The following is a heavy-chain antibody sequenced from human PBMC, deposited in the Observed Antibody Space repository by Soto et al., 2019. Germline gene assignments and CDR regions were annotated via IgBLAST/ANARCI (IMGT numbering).Heavy chain of an antibody. CDR3: AIRAEYTNCLDVFAI. CDR1: GYIFTSYW. V-gene: IGHV5-51*01. CDR2: IFPGDSDT. Sequence: GEALKISCKGSGYIFTSYWIGWVRQMPGKGLEWMGIIFPGDSDTRYSPSFQGQVTISADKSIRTAYLQWSSLKASDTAMYYCAIRAEYTNCLDVFAIWGQGSLVPV. J-gene: IGHJ3*02. D-gene: IGHD4-4*01.